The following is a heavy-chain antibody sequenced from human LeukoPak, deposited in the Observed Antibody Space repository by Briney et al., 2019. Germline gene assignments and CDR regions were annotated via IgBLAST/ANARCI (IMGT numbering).Heavy chain of an antibody. J-gene: IGHJ4*02. Sequence: LSGGSLRLSCTASGFSFSPYWMNWVRQAPGKGLEWVANIKQDGSEKFYLDSVKGRFTISRDNAKNSVYLQMNSLRVEGTAVYYCVPGSHWGQGTLVTVSS. D-gene: IGHD3-10*01. CDR3: VPGSH. V-gene: IGHV3-7*02. CDR1: GFSFSPYW. CDR2: IKQDGSEK.